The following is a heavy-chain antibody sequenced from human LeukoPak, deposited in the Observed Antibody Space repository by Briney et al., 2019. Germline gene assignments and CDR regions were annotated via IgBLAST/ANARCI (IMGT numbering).Heavy chain of an antibody. D-gene: IGHD3-10*01. CDR2: ST. CDR1: GASISSYY. Sequence: SETLSLTCTVSGASISSYYWSWIRQPPGKGLEWIGYSTNYNPSLKSRVTISADTSKNQVSLTLSSVTAADTAVYYCARHPELYFFDCWGQGTLVTVSS. CDR3: ARHPELYFFDC. J-gene: IGHJ4*02. V-gene: IGHV4-59*08.